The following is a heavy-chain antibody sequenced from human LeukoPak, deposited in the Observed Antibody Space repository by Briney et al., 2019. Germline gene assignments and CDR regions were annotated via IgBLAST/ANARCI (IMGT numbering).Heavy chain of an antibody. CDR2: INPNSGGT. CDR3: ARGDIVVVPAARNWFDP. Sequence: ASVKVSCKASGYTFTGYYMHWVRQAPGQGLEWMGWINPNSGGTNYAQKFQGRVTMNRDTSISTAYMELNRLRSDDTAVYYCARGDIVVVPAARNWFDPWGQGTLVTVSS. D-gene: IGHD2-2*01. J-gene: IGHJ5*02. CDR1: GYTFTGYY. V-gene: IGHV1-2*02.